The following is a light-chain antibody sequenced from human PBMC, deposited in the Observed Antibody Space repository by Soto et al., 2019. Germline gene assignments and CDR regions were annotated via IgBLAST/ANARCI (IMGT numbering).Light chain of an antibody. CDR1: QSISSW. CDR3: QQYNSYPWM. Sequence: DIQMTQSPSTLSASVGDRVTITCRASQSISSWLAWYQQKPGKAPKLLIYDASRLESGVPSRFSGSGSGTEFTLTISSLQPDDFATYYCQQYNSYPWMFGQGTKVEIK. J-gene: IGKJ1*01. V-gene: IGKV1-5*01. CDR2: DAS.